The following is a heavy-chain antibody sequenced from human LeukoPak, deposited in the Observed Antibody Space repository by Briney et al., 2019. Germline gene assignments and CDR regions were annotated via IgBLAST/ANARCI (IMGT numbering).Heavy chain of an antibody. D-gene: IGHD2-15*01. CDR1: GFNFNSYA. J-gene: IGHJ4*02. Sequence: PGGSLRLSCAASGFNFNSYAVHWVRQAPAKGLEWVAVISYDGSINFYAASVKGRFTISRDNSKNTLYLQMNSLRAEDSALYFCARDRRYCGGGSCYFDYFFDYWGQGTLVTVSS. CDR2: ISYDGSIN. V-gene: IGHV3-30-3*01. CDR3: ARDRRYCGGGSCYFDYFFDY.